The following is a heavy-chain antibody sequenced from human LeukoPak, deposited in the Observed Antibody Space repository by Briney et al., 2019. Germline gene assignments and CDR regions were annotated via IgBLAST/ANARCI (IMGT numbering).Heavy chain of an antibody. CDR2: ISGSGDTT. V-gene: IGHV3-23*01. J-gene: IGHJ4*02. CDR3: ASMSLDYFDY. Sequence: GGSLRLSCAASGLTFNNDAMNWVRQAPGKGLEWVSAISGSGDTTYYADSVKGRFTISRDNSKNTLYLQMNSLRAEDTAVYYCASMSLDYFDYWGQGTLVTVSS. CDR1: GLTFNNDA. D-gene: IGHD5/OR15-5a*01.